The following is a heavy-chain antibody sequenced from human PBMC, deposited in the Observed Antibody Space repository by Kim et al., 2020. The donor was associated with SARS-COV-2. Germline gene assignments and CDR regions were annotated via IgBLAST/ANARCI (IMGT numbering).Heavy chain of an antibody. CDR3: ARRLSNTSGWGSHYCDL. J-gene: IGHJ1*01. V-gene: IGHV4-34*01. D-gene: IGHD3-10*01. CDR1: GGSFSGYY. Sequence: SETLSLTCAVYGGSFSGYYWSWIRQPPGKGLEWIGEINHSGRTNYNPSLKSRVTTSVDTSKNQFSLKLTSVTAADAALYFCARRLSNTSGWGSHYCDLWGQGILVTVSS. CDR2: INHSGRT.